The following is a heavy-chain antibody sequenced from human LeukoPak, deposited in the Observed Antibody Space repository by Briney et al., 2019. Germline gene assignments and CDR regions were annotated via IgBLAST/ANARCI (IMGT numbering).Heavy chain of an antibody. Sequence: SETLSLTYTVSGGSISSYYWSWIRQPAGKGLEWIGRIYTSGSTNYNPSLKSRVTMSVDTSKNQFSLKLRSVTAADTAVYYCARPHGNSPWYYLDYWGQGTLVTVSS. CDR3: ARPHGNSPWYYLDY. CDR1: GGSISSYY. D-gene: IGHD4-23*01. J-gene: IGHJ4*02. CDR2: IYTSGST. V-gene: IGHV4-4*07.